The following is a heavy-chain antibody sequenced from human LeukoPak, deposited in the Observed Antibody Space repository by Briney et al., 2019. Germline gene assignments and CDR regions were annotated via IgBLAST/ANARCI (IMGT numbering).Heavy chain of an antibody. V-gene: IGHV3-21*01. CDR2: IVSSGSYI. CDR1: GFTFSSYA. Sequence: PGGSLRLSCAASGFTFSSYAMHWVRQAPGKGLEWVSSIVSSGSYIYYADSVKGRFTISRDNAKNSLYLQMNSLRAEDTAVYYCARESGGYCSTTSCYKGYFDYWGQGTLVTVSS. D-gene: IGHD2-2*02. J-gene: IGHJ4*02. CDR3: ARESGGYCSTTSCYKGYFDY.